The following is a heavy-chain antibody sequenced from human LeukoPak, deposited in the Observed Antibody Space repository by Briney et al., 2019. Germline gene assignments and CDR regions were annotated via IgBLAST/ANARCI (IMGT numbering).Heavy chain of an antibody. Sequence: ASVKVSCKASGYTFTSYGISWVQQAPGQGLEWMGWISAYNGNTNYAQKLQGRVTMTTDTSTSTAYMELRSLRSDDTAVYYCARQGMSYDFWSGYYLFDYWGQGTLVTVSS. D-gene: IGHD3-3*01. CDR3: ARQGMSYDFWSGYYLFDY. V-gene: IGHV1-18*01. CDR2: ISAYNGNT. CDR1: GYTFTSYG. J-gene: IGHJ4*02.